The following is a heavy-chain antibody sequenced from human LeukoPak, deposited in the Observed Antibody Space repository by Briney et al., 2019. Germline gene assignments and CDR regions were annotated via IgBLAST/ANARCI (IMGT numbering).Heavy chain of an antibody. CDR3: ARDPPPMTTVTTYYYYGMDV. J-gene: IGHJ6*02. CDR1: GGSISSYY. CDR2: IYTSGST. V-gene: IGHV4-4*07. D-gene: IGHD4-17*01. Sequence: ASETLSLTCTVSGGSISSYYWSWIRQPAGKGLEWIGRIYTSGSTNYNPSLKSRVTMSVDTSKNQFSLKLSSVTAADTAVYYCARDPPPMTTVTTYYYYGMDVWGQGTTVTVSS.